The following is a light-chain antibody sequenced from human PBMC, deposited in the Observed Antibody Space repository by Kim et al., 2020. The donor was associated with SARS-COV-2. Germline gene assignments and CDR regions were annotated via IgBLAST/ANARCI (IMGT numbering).Light chain of an antibody. V-gene: IGLV1-44*01. CDR2: SYI. CDR3: AVWDDSVTAVV. Sequence: GQRVTISCSGGSSNIGNNFVDWYQQLPGAAPKLLIYSYIQRPSGIPDRFSGSKSGTSASLTISGVQSEDEADYYCAVWDDSVTAVVFGGGTKLTVL. CDR1: SSNIGNNF. J-gene: IGLJ2*01.